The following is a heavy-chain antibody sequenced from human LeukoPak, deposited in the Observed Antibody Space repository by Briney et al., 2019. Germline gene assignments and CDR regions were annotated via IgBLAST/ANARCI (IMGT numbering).Heavy chain of an antibody. Sequence: GESLQISCKGSGYSFTSYWIGWVRPMPGKGLEWMGIIYPGDSDTRYSPSFQGQVTISADKSISTAYLQWSSLKASDTAMYYCARWAGSYWGGNWFDPWGQGTLVTVSS. D-gene: IGHD1-26*01. CDR1: GYSFTSYW. V-gene: IGHV5-51*01. CDR2: IYPGDSDT. CDR3: ARWAGSYWGGNWFDP. J-gene: IGHJ5*02.